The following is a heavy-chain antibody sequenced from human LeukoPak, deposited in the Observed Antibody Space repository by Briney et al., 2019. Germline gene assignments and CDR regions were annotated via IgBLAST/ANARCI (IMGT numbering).Heavy chain of an antibody. V-gene: IGHV3-53*01. CDR1: GFILSTSY. D-gene: IGHD3/OR15-3a*01. J-gene: IGHJ4*02. Sequence: PGGSLRLSCAASGFILSTSYINWVRQAPGKGLEWVSVIYSDGSTKYADSVKARFTISRDNSKSTVYLQMKSLRVEDTAVYYCARGTLDNWGQGTLVTVSS. CDR3: ARGTLDN. CDR2: IYSDGST.